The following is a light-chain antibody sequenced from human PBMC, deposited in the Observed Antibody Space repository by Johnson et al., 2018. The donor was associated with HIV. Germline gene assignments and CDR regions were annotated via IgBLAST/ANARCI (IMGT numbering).Light chain of an antibody. CDR1: SSNIGNKY. J-gene: IGLJ1*01. Sequence: QFVLTQPPSMSAAPGQRVTISCSGSSSNIGNKYVSWYQQVPGAAPKLLIYDTNRRPSGIPDRFSGSTSGTSATLGITGLQTGDEADSYCGTWGGVFGTGTKVTVL. V-gene: IGLV1-51*01. CDR3: GTWGGV. CDR2: DTN.